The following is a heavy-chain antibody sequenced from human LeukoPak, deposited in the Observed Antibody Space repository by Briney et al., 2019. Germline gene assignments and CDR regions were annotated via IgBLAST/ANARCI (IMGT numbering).Heavy chain of an antibody. D-gene: IGHD6-19*01. J-gene: IGHJ4*02. CDR3: AREGWDQRDTAAFDR. Sequence: ASVKVSCKASGYTFTGHYMHWARQAPGQGLEWMGWINPNSGDRNSAQKFQGRVTMTRDTSISAVYMEPSRLGPDDTAVYYCAREGWDQRDTAAFDRWGQGTLVTVSS. CDR2: INPNSGDR. V-gene: IGHV1-2*02. CDR1: GYTFTGHY.